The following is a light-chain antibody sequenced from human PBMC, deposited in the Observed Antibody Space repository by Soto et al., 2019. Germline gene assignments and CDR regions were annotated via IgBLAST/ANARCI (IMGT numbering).Light chain of an antibody. CDR3: QQHNSYSRT. Sequence: DIQMTQSPSTLSGSVGDRVTITCRASQTISSWLAWYQQKPGKAPKLLIYRASNLQSGVPSRFSGSGSGTEFTLTITSLQPDDFATYYCQQHNSYSRTFGQGTKVDIK. V-gene: IGKV1-5*03. CDR1: QTISSW. CDR2: RAS. J-gene: IGKJ1*01.